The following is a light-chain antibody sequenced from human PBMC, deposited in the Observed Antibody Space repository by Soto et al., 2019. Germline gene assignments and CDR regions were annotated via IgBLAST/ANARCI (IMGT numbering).Light chain of an antibody. CDR3: QQYNNWPPWT. CDR2: GSS. CDR1: QSVSSN. V-gene: IGKV3-15*01. J-gene: IGKJ1*01. Sequence: EIVMTQSPATLSVSPGERATLSCRASQSVSSNLAWYKQKPGQAPRHLIYGSSTRATGIPARFSGSGSGTEFTLTISSLQSEDFAVYYCQQYNNWPPWTFGQGTKVEI.